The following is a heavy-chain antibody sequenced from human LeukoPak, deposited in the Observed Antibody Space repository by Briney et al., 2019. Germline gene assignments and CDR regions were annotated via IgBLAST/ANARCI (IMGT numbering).Heavy chain of an antibody. CDR2: IYSGGST. D-gene: IGHD6-19*01. J-gene: IGHJ4*02. CDR3: ARDLSGSGWFDY. V-gene: IGHV3-66*01. CDR1: GFTVSNNY. Sequence: TGGSLRLSCAASGFTVSNNYMSWVRQAPGKGLEWVSVIYSGGSTYYADSVKGRFTISRDNSKNTLYPQMNSLRAEDTAVYYCARDLSGSGWFDYWGQGTLVTVSS.